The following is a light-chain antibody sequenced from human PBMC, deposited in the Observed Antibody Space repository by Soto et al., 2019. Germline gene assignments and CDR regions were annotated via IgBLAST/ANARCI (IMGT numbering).Light chain of an antibody. Sequence: QSVLTQPASVSGSPGQSITISCTGTSSDFDDYKYVSWYQQHPGKAPKLMIYVVTNRPSGVSNRFSGSKSGNTASLTISGLQAEDEADYYCSSYTSSSTLVFGGGTKLTVL. CDR2: VVT. CDR1: SSDFDDYKY. V-gene: IGLV2-14*03. J-gene: IGLJ2*01. CDR3: SSYTSSSTLV.